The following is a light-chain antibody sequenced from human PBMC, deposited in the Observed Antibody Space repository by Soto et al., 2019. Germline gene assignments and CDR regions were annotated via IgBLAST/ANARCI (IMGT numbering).Light chain of an antibody. Sequence: EIVLTQSPATLSVSPGESATLSCRASQNIGSNLAWYRHKPGQAPRLLISGASTRATGAPARFSGSGSGTEFALTISSLQSEDFAVYFCQQYNTGPQTFGQGTKVELK. CDR2: GAS. J-gene: IGKJ1*01. V-gene: IGKV3-15*01. CDR3: QQYNTGPQT. CDR1: QNIGSN.